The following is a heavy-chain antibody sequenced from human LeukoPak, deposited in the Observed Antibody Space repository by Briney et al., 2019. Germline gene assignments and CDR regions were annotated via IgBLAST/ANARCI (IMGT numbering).Heavy chain of an antibody. CDR3: ARLGSGSYYDYYYYYMDV. V-gene: IGHV4-38-2*02. CDR2: INHSGST. Sequence: SETLSLTCTVSGYSISSGYYWSWIRQPPGKGLEWIGEINHSGSTNYNPSLKSRVTISVDTSKNQFSLKLSSVTAADTAVYYCARLGSGSYYDYYYYYMDVWGKGTTVTISS. J-gene: IGHJ6*03. CDR1: GYSISSGYY. D-gene: IGHD3-10*01.